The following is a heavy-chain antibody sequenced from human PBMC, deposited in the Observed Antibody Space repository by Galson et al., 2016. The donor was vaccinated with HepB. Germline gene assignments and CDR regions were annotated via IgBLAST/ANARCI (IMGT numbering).Heavy chain of an antibody. CDR3: AKNKATARVWGHYFYYMDV. D-gene: IGHD3-16*01. Sequence: SLRLSCAASGFTVSSNYLSWVRQAPGKGLEWVSIVYSDGSTYYPGSVRGRFTISRDNSNNILYLQMNSLRAEDTAVYFCAKNKATARVWGHYFYYMDVWGKGTTVTVSS. CDR1: GFTVSSNY. CDR2: VYSDGST. V-gene: IGHV3-53*01. J-gene: IGHJ6*03.